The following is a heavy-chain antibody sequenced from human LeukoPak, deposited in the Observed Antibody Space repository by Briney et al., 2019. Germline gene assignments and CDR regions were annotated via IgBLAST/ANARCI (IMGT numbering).Heavy chain of an antibody. CDR3: ARDGPGHETPHY. CDR2: ISSSSSYI. D-gene: IGHD4-23*01. Sequence: PGGSLRLSCAASGFTFSSYTMNWVRQAPGKALEWVSSISSSSSYIYYADSVKGRFTISRDNAKNSLYLQMNSLRAEDTAVYYCARDGPGHETPHYWGQGTLVTVSS. CDR1: GFTFSSYT. V-gene: IGHV3-21*01. J-gene: IGHJ4*02.